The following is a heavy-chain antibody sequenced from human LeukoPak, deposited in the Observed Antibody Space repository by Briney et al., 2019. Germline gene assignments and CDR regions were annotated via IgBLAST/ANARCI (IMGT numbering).Heavy chain of an antibody. CDR3: ARDDMVRGVEGSGYNWFDP. V-gene: IGHV1-69*13. Sequence: SVKVSCKASGGTFSSYAISWVRQAPGQGLEWMGGIIPIFGTANYAQKFQGRVTITADESTSTAYMGLSSLRSEDTAVYYCARDDMVRGVEGSGYNWFDPWGQGTLVTVSS. D-gene: IGHD3-10*01. CDR2: IIPIFGTA. CDR1: GGTFSSYA. J-gene: IGHJ5*02.